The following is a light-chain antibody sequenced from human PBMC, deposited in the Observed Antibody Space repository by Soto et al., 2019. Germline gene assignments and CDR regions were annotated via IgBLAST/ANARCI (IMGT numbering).Light chain of an antibody. CDR1: SSDVGGYNY. CDR2: DVS. J-gene: IGLJ1*01. V-gene: IGLV2-11*01. CDR3: CSYAGSYTYV. Sequence: QSALNQPRSVSGSPGQSVTISCTGTSSDVGGYNYVSWYQQHPGKAPKLMIYDVSKRPSGVPDRFSGSKSGNTASLTISGLQAEDEADYYCCSYAGSYTYVFGTGTKVT.